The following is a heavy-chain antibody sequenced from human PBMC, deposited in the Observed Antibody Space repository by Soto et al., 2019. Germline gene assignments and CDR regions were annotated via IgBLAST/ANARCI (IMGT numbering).Heavy chain of an antibody. V-gene: IGHV1-2*04. CDR3: ARKGWKSPFDY. Sequence: ASVKVSCKASGYTFTGYYMHWVRQAPGQGLEWMGWINPNSGGTNYAQKFQGWVTMTRDTSTSTVYMELSSLRSEDTAVYYCARKGWKSPFDYWGQGTLVTVSS. CDR2: INPNSGGT. J-gene: IGHJ4*02. CDR1: GYTFTGYY. D-gene: IGHD1-1*01.